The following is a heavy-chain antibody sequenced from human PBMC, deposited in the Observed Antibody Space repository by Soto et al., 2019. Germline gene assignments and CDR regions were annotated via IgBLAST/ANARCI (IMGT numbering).Heavy chain of an antibody. J-gene: IGHJ4*02. CDR1: GFTFSSYA. D-gene: IGHD2-15*01. CDR3: AKDRHVVVAATPGPVDY. V-gene: IGHV3-23*01. CDR2: ISGSGGST. Sequence: EVQLLESGGGLVQPGGSLRLSCAASGFTFSSYAMSWVRQAPGKGLEWVSAISGSGGSTYYADSVKGRFTISRDNSKNTLYLQMNSLRAEDTAVYYCAKDRHVVVAATPGPVDYWGQGTLVTVSS.